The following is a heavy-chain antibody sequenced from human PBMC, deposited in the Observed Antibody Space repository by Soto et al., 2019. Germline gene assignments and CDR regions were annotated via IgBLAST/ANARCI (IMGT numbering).Heavy chain of an antibody. Sequence: GSLRLSCAASGFTFSSYAMSWVRQAPGKGLEWVSAISGSGGSTYYADSVKGRFTISRDDSKNTLYLQMNSLKTEDTAVYYCTTVKSTYYYDSSGEIFDYWGQGTLVTVSS. CDR3: TTVKSTYYYDSSGEIFDY. V-gene: IGHV3-23*01. D-gene: IGHD3-22*01. CDR2: ISGSGGST. J-gene: IGHJ4*02. CDR1: GFTFSSYA.